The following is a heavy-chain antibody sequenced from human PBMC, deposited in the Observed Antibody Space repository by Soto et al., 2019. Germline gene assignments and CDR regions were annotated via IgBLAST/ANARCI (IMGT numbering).Heavy chain of an antibody. CDR2: VYPGDSDT. D-gene: IGHD3-16*01. Sequence: ISDQPCVGNESRSRLSRYHQIHRKGLEWMGVVYPGDSDTKYSPSFQGHVTISADRSSSTAFLQWSSLKASDTAVYYCASGRNRNYIMNCLDTWGQGTLLTVYS. CDR1: VGNESRSR. J-gene: IGHJ5*01. V-gene: IGHV5-51*07. CDR3: ASGRNRNYIMNCLDT.